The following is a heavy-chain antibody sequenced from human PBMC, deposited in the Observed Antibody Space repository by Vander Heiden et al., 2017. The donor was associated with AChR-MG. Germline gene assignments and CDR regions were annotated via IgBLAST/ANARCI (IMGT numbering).Heavy chain of an antibody. Sequence: QVQLVESGGGVVQPGRSLRLSCAASGFTFSSYGMHWVRQAPGKGLEWVAVIWYDGSNKYYADSVKGRFTISRDNSKNTLYLQMNSLRAEDTAVCYCARQPIGGVIVPFDYWGQGTLVTVSS. CDR2: IWYDGSNK. J-gene: IGHJ4*02. CDR3: ARQPIGGVIVPFDY. D-gene: IGHD3-16*02. CDR1: GFTFSSYG. V-gene: IGHV3-33*01.